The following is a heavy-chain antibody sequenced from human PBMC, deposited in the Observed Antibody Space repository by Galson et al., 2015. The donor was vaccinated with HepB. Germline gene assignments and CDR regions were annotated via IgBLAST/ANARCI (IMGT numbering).Heavy chain of an antibody. J-gene: IGHJ2*01. D-gene: IGHD7-27*01. CDR2: ISYDGSNK. V-gene: IGHV3-30-3*01. Sequence: SLRLSCAASGFTFSSYAMHWVRQAPGKGLEWVAVISYDGSNKYYADSVKGRFTISRDNSKNTLYLQMNSLRAEDTAVYYCARAWGVNWVLYWYFDLWGRGTLVTVSS. CDR3: ARAWGVNWVLYWYFDL. CDR1: GFTFSSYA.